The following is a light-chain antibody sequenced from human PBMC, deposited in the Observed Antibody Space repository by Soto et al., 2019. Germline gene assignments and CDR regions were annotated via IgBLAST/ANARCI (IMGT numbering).Light chain of an antibody. CDR1: PSIRSHY. CDR2: GAH. V-gene: IGKV3-20*01. CDR3: QQYGSSLT. Sequence: ELVLPHSPGPLSLSPGERATLSCRASPSIRSHYLAWYQQKPVQAPRLLISGAHNRAPGIPDRFSGSESGTDFTIRISRLEPEDLAEYYGQQYGSSLTFGKGTKVEIK. J-gene: IGKJ1*01.